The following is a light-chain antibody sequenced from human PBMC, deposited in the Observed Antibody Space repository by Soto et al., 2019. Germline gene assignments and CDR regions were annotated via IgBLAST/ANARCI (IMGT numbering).Light chain of an antibody. CDR2: DDN. CDR3: QSYDSSLSGYV. CDR1: SSNIGAGYD. Sequence: SGLTQPRSVCAAPGRMVTISCTGSSSNIGAGYDLHWYRHLPGTAPKLLIYDDNNRPSGVPDRFSGSKSGTSASLVISGLQAEDEADYYCQSYDSSLSGYVFGTGTKVTAL. V-gene: IGLV1-40*01. J-gene: IGLJ1*01.